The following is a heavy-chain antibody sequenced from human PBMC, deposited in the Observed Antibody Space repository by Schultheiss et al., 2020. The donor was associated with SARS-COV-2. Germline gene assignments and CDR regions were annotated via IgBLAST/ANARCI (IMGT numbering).Heavy chain of an antibody. D-gene: IGHD6-19*01. J-gene: IGHJ5*02. CDR1: GFTFSSYE. CDR2: ISYDGSNK. Sequence: GESLKISCAASGFTFSSYEMNWVRQAPGKGLEWVAVISYDGSNKYYADSVKGRFTISRDNSKNTLYLQMNSLRAEDTAVYYCASQGIAVAGTFETWGQGTLVTVSS. V-gene: IGHV3-30*14. CDR3: ASQGIAVAGTFET.